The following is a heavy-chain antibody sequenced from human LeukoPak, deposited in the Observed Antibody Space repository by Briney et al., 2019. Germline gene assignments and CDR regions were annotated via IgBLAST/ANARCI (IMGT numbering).Heavy chain of an antibody. V-gene: IGHV4-34*01. CDR3: AREVGSSWYAGWFDP. Sequence: PSETLSLTCAVYGGSFSGYYWSWIRHPPGKGLEWIGEINHSGSTNYNPSLKSRVTISVDTSKNQFSLRLSSVTAADTAVYYCAREVGSSWYAGWFDPWGQGTLVTVSS. CDR1: GGSFSGYY. D-gene: IGHD6-13*01. CDR2: INHSGST. J-gene: IGHJ5*02.